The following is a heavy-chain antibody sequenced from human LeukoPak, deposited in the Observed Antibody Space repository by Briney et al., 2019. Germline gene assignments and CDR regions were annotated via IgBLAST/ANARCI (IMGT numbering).Heavy chain of an antibody. CDR1: GFTFSSYG. J-gene: IGHJ4*02. CDR2: IWYDGSNK. V-gene: IGHV3-33*06. Sequence: AGGSLRLSCAASGFTFSSYGMHWVRQAPGKGLDWVAVIWYDGSNKYYADSVKGRFTISRDNSKNTLYLQMNSLRAEDTAVYYCAKGPRITIFGVVTTNFDYWGQGTLVTVSS. CDR3: AKGPRITIFGVVTTNFDY. D-gene: IGHD3-3*01.